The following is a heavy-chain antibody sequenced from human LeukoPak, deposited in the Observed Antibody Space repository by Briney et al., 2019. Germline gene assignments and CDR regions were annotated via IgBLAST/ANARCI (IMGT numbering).Heavy chain of an antibody. CDR1: GFTFSSYS. CDR3: ARAGDSLFDY. V-gene: IGHV3-21*01. D-gene: IGHD3-22*01. J-gene: IGHJ4*02. Sequence: GGSLRLSCAASGFTFSSYSMNWARQAPGKGLEWVSSISSSSSYIYYADSVKGRFTTSRDNAKNSLYLQMNSLRAEDTAVYYCARAGDSLFDYWGQGTLVTVSS. CDR2: ISSSSSYI.